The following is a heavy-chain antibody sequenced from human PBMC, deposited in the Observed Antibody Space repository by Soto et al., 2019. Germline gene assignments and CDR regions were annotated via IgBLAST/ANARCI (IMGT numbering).Heavy chain of an antibody. CDR2: IILMSGAT. Sequence: QVRLVQSGAEVKKPGSSMKVSCKSSGDTFSNYGINWVRQAPGQGLEWMGGIILMSGATNYAQKFQGRVSITAEASTSTAYMEVRSLRSEDTAVYFCARGDQDTALVPGKSLDPWGQGTLVIVSS. J-gene: IGHJ5*02. CDR1: GDTFSNYG. CDR3: ARGDQDTALVPGKSLDP. D-gene: IGHD6-13*01. V-gene: IGHV1-69*12.